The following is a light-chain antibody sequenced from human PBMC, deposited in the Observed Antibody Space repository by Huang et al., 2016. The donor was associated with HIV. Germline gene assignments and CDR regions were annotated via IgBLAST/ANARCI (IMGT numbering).Light chain of an antibody. CDR1: QSVSSY. CDR2: ESY. CDR3: QQRSNWPPA. J-gene: IGKJ5*01. V-gene: IGKV3-11*01. Sequence: EIVLTQSPATLSLSPGERATLSCRASQSVSSYLAWYQQKPGQAPRLLFYESYNRATGIPARFSGSGSGTDFTLTISSLEPEDFAVYYCQQRSNWPPAFGQGTRLEIK.